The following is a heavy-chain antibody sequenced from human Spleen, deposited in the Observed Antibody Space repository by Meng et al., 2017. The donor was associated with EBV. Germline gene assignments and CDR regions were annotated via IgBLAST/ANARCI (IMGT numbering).Heavy chain of an antibody. CDR1: GFTFSSYS. V-gene: IGHV3-21*01. CDR3: VRDDGYTFGYSWYCDL. CDR2: ISSVSTYI. J-gene: IGHJ2*01. D-gene: IGHD5-18*01. Sequence: EVQLVESGGGLVKPGGSLRLSCAASGFTFSSYSMNRVRQAPGKGLEWVSSISSVSTYIFYAGSVKGRFTISRDNARNSLYLQMNSLRVEDTAVYYCVRDDGYTFGYSWYCDLWGRGTLVTVSA.